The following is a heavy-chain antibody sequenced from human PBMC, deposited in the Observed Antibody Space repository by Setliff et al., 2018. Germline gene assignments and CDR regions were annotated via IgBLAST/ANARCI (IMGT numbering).Heavy chain of an antibody. Sequence: SETLSLTCTVSGYSISNDYFWGWIRQPPGKGLEWIGSIYHSGSTSYYPSLKSRVTISVDTSKNQFSLNLSSVTAADTAVYYCAKHRSYFDYWGQGTLVAVSS. CDR2: IYHSGST. CDR3: AKHRSYFDY. J-gene: IGHJ4*02. CDR1: GYSISNDYF. V-gene: IGHV4-38-2*02.